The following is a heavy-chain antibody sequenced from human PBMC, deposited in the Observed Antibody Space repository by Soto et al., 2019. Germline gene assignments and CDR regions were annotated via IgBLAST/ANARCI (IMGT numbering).Heavy chain of an antibody. CDR3: FFFQAEDGIRDQLPVSAFLLNRSSDL. CDR2: IYYSGST. D-gene: IGHD6-6*01. Sequence: PGNGLEWIGYIYYSGSTYYNPSLKSRVTISVDTSKNQFSLKLSSVTAADTAVYYFFFFQAEDGIRDQLPVSAFLLNRSSDL. V-gene: IGHV4-31*02. J-gene: IGHJ2*01.